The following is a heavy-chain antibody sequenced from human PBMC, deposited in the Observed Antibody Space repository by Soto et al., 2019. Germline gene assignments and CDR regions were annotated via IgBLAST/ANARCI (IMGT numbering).Heavy chain of an antibody. J-gene: IGHJ4*02. CDR1: GGSISSYY. CDR2: IYYSGST. Sequence: PAETLSVTCTVSGGSISSYYWSWIRQPPGKGLEWIGYIYYSGSTNYNPSLKSRVTISVDTSKNQFSLKLSSVTAADTAVYYCARHEGYSGYDYYFDYWGQGTLVTVSS. V-gene: IGHV4-59*08. D-gene: IGHD5-12*01. CDR3: ARHEGYSGYDYYFDY.